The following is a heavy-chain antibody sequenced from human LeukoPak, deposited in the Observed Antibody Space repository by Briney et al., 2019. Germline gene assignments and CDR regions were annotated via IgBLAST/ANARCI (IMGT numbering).Heavy chain of an antibody. CDR2: IKQDGSEK. Sequence: TGGSLRLSCAASGFTFSSYWMSWVRQAPGKGLEWVANIKQDGSEKYYVDSVKGRFTISRDNAKNSLYLQMNSLRAEDTAVYYCERDALLYDFWSGYPPAFDYWGQGTLVTVSS. V-gene: IGHV3-7*01. D-gene: IGHD3-3*01. CDR1: GFTFSSYW. CDR3: ERDALLYDFWSGYPPAFDY. J-gene: IGHJ4*02.